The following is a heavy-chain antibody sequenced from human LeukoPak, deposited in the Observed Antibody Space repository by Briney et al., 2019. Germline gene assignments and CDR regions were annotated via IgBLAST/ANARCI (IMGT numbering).Heavy chain of an antibody. CDR1: GGSISSYY. CDR3: ARHAIAYLTAAPYYYYYYMDV. Sequence: PSETLSLTCTVSGGSISSYYWSWIRQPPGKGLEWIGYIYTSGSTNYNPSLKSRVTISVDTSKNQFSLKLSSVTAADTAVYYCARHAIAYLTAAPYYYYYYMDVWGKGTTVTVSS. V-gene: IGHV4-4*09. D-gene: IGHD2-2*01. J-gene: IGHJ6*03. CDR2: IYTSGST.